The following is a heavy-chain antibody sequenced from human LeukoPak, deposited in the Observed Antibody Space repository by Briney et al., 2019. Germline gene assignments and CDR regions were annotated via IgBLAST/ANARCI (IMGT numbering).Heavy chain of an antibody. CDR3: ARRLTQYDCFDP. D-gene: IGHD2-2*01. Sequence: SQTLSLTCAISGDSVSSNSVTWNWIRLSPSRGLEWLGRTYYRSTWYNDYAVSVRGRITVNPDTSKNQFSLHLNSVTPEDTAVYYCARRLTQYDCFDPWGQGILVTVSS. CDR1: GDSVSSNSVT. CDR2: TYYRSTWYN. J-gene: IGHJ5*02. V-gene: IGHV6-1*01.